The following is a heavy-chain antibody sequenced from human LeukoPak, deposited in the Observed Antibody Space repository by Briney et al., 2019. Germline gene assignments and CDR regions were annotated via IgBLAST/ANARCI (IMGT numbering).Heavy chain of an antibody. CDR2: VYYTGNT. CDR3: ARQTGATSDDY. Sequence: PSETLSLTCTVSGGFISSGDYYWNWIRQPPGKGLEWIGYVYYTGNTFYNPSLKSRVTISVDTSKNQFSLKLSSVTAADTAVYYCARQTGATSDDYWGQGTLVTVSS. CDR1: GGFISSGDYY. J-gene: IGHJ4*02. V-gene: IGHV4-30-4*01. D-gene: IGHD1-26*01.